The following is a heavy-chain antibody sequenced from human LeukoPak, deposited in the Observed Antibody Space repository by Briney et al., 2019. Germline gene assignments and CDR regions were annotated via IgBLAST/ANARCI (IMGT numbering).Heavy chain of an antibody. Sequence: PGASVKVSCKASGGTFSSYTISWVRQAPGQGLEWMGRIIPILGITNYAQKFQGRVTITADKSTSTAYMELSSLRSEDTAVYYCATLSREWAFDIWGQGTMVTVSS. D-gene: IGHD3-3*01. CDR2: IIPILGIT. J-gene: IGHJ3*02. CDR3: ATLSREWAFDI. V-gene: IGHV1-69*02. CDR1: GGTFSSYT.